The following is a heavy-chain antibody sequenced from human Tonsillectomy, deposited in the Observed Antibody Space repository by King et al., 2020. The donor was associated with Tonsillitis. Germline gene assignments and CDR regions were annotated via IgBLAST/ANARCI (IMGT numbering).Heavy chain of an antibody. CDR1: GYTFTSYG. J-gene: IGHJ6*02. D-gene: IGHD2-2*01. CDR2: ISAYNGNT. Sequence: QLVQSGAEVKRPGASVKVSCKASGYTFTSYGISWLRQAPGQGLEGVGWISAYNGNTNYAQNLQGTDTMTTGTSTTTAYMALGSLRSDDTAVYYWSRAVGSTSLTYCYYNYGMDVWGQGTTVTVSS. CDR3: SRAVGSTSLTYCYYNYGMDV. V-gene: IGHV1-18*01.